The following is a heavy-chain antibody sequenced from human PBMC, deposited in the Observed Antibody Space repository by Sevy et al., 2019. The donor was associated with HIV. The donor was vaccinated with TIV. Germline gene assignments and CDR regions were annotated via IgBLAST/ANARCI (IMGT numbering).Heavy chain of an antibody. D-gene: IGHD2-2*01. J-gene: IGHJ5*02. CDR3: AREGVVPAAMGSWFDP. Sequence: GGSLRLSCAASGFTFSSYSMNWVRQAPGKGLEWVSYISSSSSTIYYADSVKGRFTISRDKAKNSLYLQMNSLRAEDTAVYYWAREGVVPAAMGSWFDPWGQGTLVTVSS. CDR1: GFTFSSYS. CDR2: ISSSSSTI. V-gene: IGHV3-48*01.